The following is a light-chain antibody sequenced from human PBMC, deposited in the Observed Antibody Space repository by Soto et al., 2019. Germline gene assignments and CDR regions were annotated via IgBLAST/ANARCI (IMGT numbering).Light chain of an antibody. V-gene: IGKV1-5*03. CDR3: QQYDSYPYT. J-gene: IGKJ2*01. CDR1: QNINTY. CDR2: KAS. Sequence: DIQMTQSPSTLPASVGDRVTITCRASQNINTYLAWYQQKPGKAPRLLVYKASSLESGVPSRFSGSESGTEFTLTISSLQPDDFAIYYCQQYDSYPYTLGQGTKLDIK.